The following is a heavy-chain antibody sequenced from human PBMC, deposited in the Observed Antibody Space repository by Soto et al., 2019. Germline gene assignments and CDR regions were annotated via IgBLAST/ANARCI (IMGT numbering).Heavy chain of an antibody. CDR1: GYTFASYY. CDR3: AGAYGSGSYPDY. J-gene: IGHJ4*02. CDR2: INPSGGST. D-gene: IGHD3-10*01. Sequence: ASVKVSCKASGYTFASYYMHWVRQTPGQGLEWMGIINPSGGSTSYAQEFQGRVTMTRDTSTSTVYMELSSLRSEDTAVYYCAGAYGSGSYPDYWGQGTLVTVSS. V-gene: IGHV1-46*01.